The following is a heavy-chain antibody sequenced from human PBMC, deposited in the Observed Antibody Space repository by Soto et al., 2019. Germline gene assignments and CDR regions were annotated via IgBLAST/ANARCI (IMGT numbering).Heavy chain of an antibody. CDR3: AKSLSIICKNWFDP. D-gene: IGHD3-3*02. CDR2: ISGSDGRT. CDR1: GFTFSSSA. V-gene: IGHV3-23*01. Sequence: EVQILESGGGLVQPGGSLRLSCAASGFTFSSSAMNWVRPAPGTGLEWVSVISGSDGRTYYADSVKGRFTISRDNSKNTLYLDMNSLRAEDTAVYYCAKSLSIICKNWFDPWGQVTLVTVSS. J-gene: IGHJ5*02.